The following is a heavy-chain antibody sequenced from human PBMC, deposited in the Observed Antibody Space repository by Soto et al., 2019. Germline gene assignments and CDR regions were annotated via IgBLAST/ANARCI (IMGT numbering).Heavy chain of an antibody. J-gene: IGHJ4*02. V-gene: IGHV1-24*01. CDR3: ATLSLIGSGWPRDY. D-gene: IGHD6-19*01. Sequence: GASVKVSCKVSGYTLTELSMHWVRQAPGKGLEWMGGFDPEDGETIYAQKFQGRVTMTEDTSTDTAYMELSSLRSEDTAVYYCATLSLIGSGWPRDYWGQGTLVTVSS. CDR1: GYTLTELS. CDR2: FDPEDGET.